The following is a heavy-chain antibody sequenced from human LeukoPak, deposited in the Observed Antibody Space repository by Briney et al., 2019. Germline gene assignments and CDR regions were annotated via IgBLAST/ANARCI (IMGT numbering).Heavy chain of an antibody. CDR1: GGSMSSYY. D-gene: IGHD6-13*01. CDR3: AKDRRPNSYSSRWLDY. V-gene: IGHV4-59*01. Sequence: PSETLSLTCTVSGGSMSSYYWNWIRQPPGKGLEWIGYIYSSGNTNYNSSLKSRVTISVDTSKNQFSLKLNSVTAADTAVYYCAKDRRPNSYSSRWLDYWGQGTLVTVSS. J-gene: IGHJ4*02. CDR2: IYSSGNT.